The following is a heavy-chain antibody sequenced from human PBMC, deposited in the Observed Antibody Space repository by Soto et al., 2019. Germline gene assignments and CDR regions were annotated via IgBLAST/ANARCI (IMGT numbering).Heavy chain of an antibody. CDR1: GGSITSSSSY. D-gene: IGHD4-17*01. Sequence: SETLSLTCTISGGSITSSSSYWGWIRQPPGRGLEWIGSIHYSGSTNYNPSLKSRVTISVDTSKNQFSLKLSSVTAADTAVYYCARIHDYGDYEDGYYFDYWGQGTLVTVSS. CDR2: IHYSGST. CDR3: ARIHDYGDYEDGYYFDY. J-gene: IGHJ4*02. V-gene: IGHV4-39*07.